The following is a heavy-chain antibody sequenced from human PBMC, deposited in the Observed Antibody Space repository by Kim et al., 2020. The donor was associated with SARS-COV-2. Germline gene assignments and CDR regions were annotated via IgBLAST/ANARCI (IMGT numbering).Heavy chain of an antibody. J-gene: IGHJ4*02. D-gene: IGHD6-19*01. V-gene: IGHV1-2*02. CDR2: INPNSGGT. Sequence: ASVKVSCKASGYTFTGYYMHWVRQAPGQGLEWMGWINPNSGGTNYAQKFQGRVTMTRDTSISTAYMELSRLRSDDTAVYYCARSLGGPYSSGWSYWGQGTLVTVSS. CDR1: GYTFTGYY. CDR3: ARSLGGPYSSGWSY.